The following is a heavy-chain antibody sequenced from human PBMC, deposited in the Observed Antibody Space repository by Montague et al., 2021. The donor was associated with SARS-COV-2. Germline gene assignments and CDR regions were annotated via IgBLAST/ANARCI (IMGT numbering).Heavy chain of an antibody. CDR3: ARHYGVVVPAAIYYYYGMDV. CDR1: GGSISSISHY. V-gene: IGHV4-39*01. CDR2: ISYSGDT. D-gene: IGHD2-2*02. J-gene: IGHJ6*02. Sequence: SETLSLTCTVSGGSISSISHYWGWIRQPPGKGLEWIGCISYSGDTYYHPTLEGRVTMSVDTSKNQFSLKLSSVTAADTAVYYCARHYGVVVPAAIYYYYGMDVWGQGTTVTVSS.